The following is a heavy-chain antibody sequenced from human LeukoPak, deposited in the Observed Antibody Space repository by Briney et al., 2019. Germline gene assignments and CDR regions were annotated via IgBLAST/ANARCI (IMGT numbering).Heavy chain of an antibody. J-gene: IGHJ4*02. V-gene: IGHV3-21*01. CDR2: ISSSSSCI. CDR1: GFTFSSYA. Sequence: GGSLRLSCAASGFTFSSYAMHWVRQAPGKGLEWVSSISSSSSCIYYADSVKGRFTISRDNAKNSLYLQMNSLRAEDTAVYYCARGPGIAAADVFDYWGQGTLVTVSS. D-gene: IGHD6-13*01. CDR3: ARGPGIAAADVFDY.